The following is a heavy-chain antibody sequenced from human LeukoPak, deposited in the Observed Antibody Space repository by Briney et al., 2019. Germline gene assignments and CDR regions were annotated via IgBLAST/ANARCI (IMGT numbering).Heavy chain of an antibody. V-gene: IGHV3-30-3*01. D-gene: IGHD4-17*01. CDR2: ISHDGSNK. CDR3: ARDCPSYGDCHFDY. Sequence: PGGSLRLSCAASGFTFSSYAMHWVRQAPGKGLEWVAVISHDGSNKYYADSVKGRFTISRDNSKNTLYLQMNSLRAEDTAIYYCARDCPSYGDCHFDYWGQGTLVIVSS. CDR1: GFTFSSYA. J-gene: IGHJ4*02.